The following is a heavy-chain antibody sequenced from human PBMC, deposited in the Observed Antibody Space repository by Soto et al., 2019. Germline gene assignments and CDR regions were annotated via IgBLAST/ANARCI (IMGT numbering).Heavy chain of an antibody. CDR2: IYGTGISGYTPST. J-gene: IGHJ4*02. CDR3: ARGGAAASDY. CDR1: GGSITSSY. V-gene: IGHV4-59*12. D-gene: IGHD2-2*01. Sequence: SETLSLTCTVSGGSITSSYWSWIRRPPGKGLEWIAYIYGTGISGYTPSTSYNPSLKSRVTISVDRSKNQFSLKLSSVTAADTAVYYCARGGAAASDYWGQGTLVTVSS.